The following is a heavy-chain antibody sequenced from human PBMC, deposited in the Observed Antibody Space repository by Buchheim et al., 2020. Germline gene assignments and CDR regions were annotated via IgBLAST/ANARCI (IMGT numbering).Heavy chain of an antibody. J-gene: IGHJ6*02. CDR2: INPNSGGT. V-gene: IGHV1-2*04. CDR1: GYTFTGYY. Sequence: QVQLVQSGAEVKKPGASVKVSCKASGYTFTGYYMHWVRQAPGQGLEWMGWINPNSGGTNYAQKFQGWVTMTRDTSLSTAYMELSRLRSDDTAVYYCARDFMAAAGPPTYYYGMDVWGQGTT. CDR3: ARDFMAAAGPPTYYYGMDV. D-gene: IGHD6-13*01.